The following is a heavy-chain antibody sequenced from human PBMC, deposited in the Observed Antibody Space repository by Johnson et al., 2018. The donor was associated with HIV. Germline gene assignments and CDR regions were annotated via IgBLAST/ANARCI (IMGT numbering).Heavy chain of an antibody. CDR3: ARGIAVSNWVDI. CDR1: GFTFDDYT. CDR2: INWNGGST. V-gene: IGHV3-20*04. Sequence: VQLVESGGGVVQPGGSLRLSCAASGFTFDDYTMHWVRQAPGKGLEWVSSINWNGGSTAYADSVKGRFTISRDNAKNSLYLQMNSLRAEDTALYYCARGIAVSNWVDIWGQGTMVTVSS. J-gene: IGHJ3*02. D-gene: IGHD6-19*01.